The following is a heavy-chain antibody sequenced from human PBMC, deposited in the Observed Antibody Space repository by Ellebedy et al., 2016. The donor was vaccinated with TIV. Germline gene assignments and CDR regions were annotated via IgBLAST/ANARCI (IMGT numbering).Heavy chain of an antibody. Sequence: GESLKISCAASVFLFSGYWMHSVRQAPGKGLLWVSRLNSDGSDTAYADSVRGRFTISRDNAKNTLYLQMNSLRAEDTAVYYCAAVQYWEAVFDMWGQGTMVTVSS. V-gene: IGHV3-74*01. J-gene: IGHJ3*02. CDR1: VFLFSGYW. CDR3: AAVQYWEAVFDM. D-gene: IGHD2-8*02. CDR2: LNSDGSDT.